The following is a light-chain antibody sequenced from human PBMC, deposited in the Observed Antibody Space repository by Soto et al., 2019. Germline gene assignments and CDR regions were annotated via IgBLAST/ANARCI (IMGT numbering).Light chain of an antibody. CDR3: HQYGSLPRT. Sequence: EIVLTQSPGTLSFFPGERAILSCSASQSVNKFYLAWYQQKPGQAPRLLIHATSTRATGIPDRFSGSGSGTDFSLVISSLEPEDFAVYYCHQYGSLPRTFGQGTKVEAK. CDR2: ATS. J-gene: IGKJ1*01. CDR1: QSVNKFY. V-gene: IGKV3-20*01.